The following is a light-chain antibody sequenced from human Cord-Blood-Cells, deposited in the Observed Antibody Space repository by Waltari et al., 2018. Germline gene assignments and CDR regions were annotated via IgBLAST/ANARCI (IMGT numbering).Light chain of an antibody. CDR2: DVG. CDR3: SSYTSSSTLVV. J-gene: IGLJ2*01. CDR1: SSDVGGYNY. Sequence: QSALTQPASVSGSPGQSITISCTGTSSDVGGYNYVSWYQQHPGKTPKLMIYDVGTRRSGVSNRFSGSKSGNTASLTISGLQAEDEADYYCSSYTSSSTLVVFGGGTKLTVL. V-gene: IGLV2-14*01.